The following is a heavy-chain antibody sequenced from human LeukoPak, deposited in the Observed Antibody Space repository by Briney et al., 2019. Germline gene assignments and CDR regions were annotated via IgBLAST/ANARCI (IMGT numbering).Heavy chain of an antibody. CDR1: GFTFSSHS. J-gene: IGHJ4*02. D-gene: IGHD3-10*01. Sequence: ESGGSLRLSCAASGFTFSSHSMNWVRQAPGKGLEWVAVISYDGSDKYYADSVKGRFTISRDNSKNTLYLQMNSLRAEDTALYYCAKDLRGGSGSSLDSWGQGAPVTVSS. CDR2: ISYDGSDK. CDR3: AKDLRGGSGSSLDS. V-gene: IGHV3-30*18.